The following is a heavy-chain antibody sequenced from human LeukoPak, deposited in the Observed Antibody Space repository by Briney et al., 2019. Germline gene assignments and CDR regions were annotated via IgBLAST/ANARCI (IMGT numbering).Heavy chain of an antibody. Sequence: PSETLSLTCTVSGGSISSSSYYWGWIRQPPGKGLEWIGSIYYSGSTYYNPSLKSRVTVSEDTSKNQFSLKLSSVTAADTAVYYCARAITMVQGAVDVWGKGTTVTVSS. J-gene: IGHJ6*04. CDR2: IYYSGST. V-gene: IGHV4-39*07. CDR1: GGSISSSSYY. CDR3: ARAITMVQGAVDV. D-gene: IGHD3-10*01.